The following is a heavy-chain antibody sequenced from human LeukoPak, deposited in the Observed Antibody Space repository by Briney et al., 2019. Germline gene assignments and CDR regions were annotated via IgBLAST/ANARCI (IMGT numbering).Heavy chain of an antibody. CDR3: ARGGYCSSTICYVFNAFDI. V-gene: IGHV3-48*03. CDR1: GFTFSSHE. D-gene: IGHD2-2*01. CDR2: ISSSTSGSTI. J-gene: IGHJ3*02. Sequence: PGGSLRLSCAASGFTFSSHEMNRVRQAPGKGLEWVSYISSSTSGSTIYYADSVKDRFTISRDNAKNSLYLQLNSLRAEDTAVYYCARGGYCSSTICYVFNAFDIWGQGTMVTVSS.